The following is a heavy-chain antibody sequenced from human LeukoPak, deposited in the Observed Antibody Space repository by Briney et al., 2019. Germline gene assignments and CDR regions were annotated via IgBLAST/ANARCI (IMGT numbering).Heavy chain of an antibody. Sequence: SETLSLTCTVSGGSISSSSYYWGWIRQPPGKGLEWIGSIYYSRSTYYNPSLNSRVTISVDTSNNHYSLKLSSVTAADTAVYYCARLRGYSYGYEDYWGQGTLVTVSS. CDR1: GGSISSSSYY. D-gene: IGHD5-18*01. CDR3: ARLRGYSYGYEDY. CDR2: IYYSRST. J-gene: IGHJ4*02. V-gene: IGHV4-39*07.